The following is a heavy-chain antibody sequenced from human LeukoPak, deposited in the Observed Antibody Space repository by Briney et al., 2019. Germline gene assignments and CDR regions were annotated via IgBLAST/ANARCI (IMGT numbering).Heavy chain of an antibody. Sequence: ASVKVSCKASGYTFTSYYMHWVRQAPGQGLEWMGIINPSGGSTSYAQKVQGRVTMTRDMSTSTVYMELSSLRSEDTAVYYCARSPSTLSVPAATTPRAFDIWGQGTMVTVSS. CDR3: ARSPSTLSVPAATTPRAFDI. CDR1: GYTFTSYY. J-gene: IGHJ3*02. D-gene: IGHD2-2*01. CDR2: INPSGGST. V-gene: IGHV1-46*01.